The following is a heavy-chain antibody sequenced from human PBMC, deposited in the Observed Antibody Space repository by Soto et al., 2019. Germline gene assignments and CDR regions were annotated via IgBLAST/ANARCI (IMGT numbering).Heavy chain of an antibody. CDR2: ISDTGGST. CDR3: AKVRGSGSYYIFDY. D-gene: IGHD3-10*01. V-gene: IGHV3-23*01. CDR1: GFTFSSYA. J-gene: IGHJ4*02. Sequence: GRSLRLSCAASGFTFSSYAMSWVRQAPGKGLEWVSGISDTGGSTYYADSVKGRFTISRDNSKNTLYLQMHSLRAEDTAVYFCAKVRGSGSYYIFDYWGQGALVTVSS.